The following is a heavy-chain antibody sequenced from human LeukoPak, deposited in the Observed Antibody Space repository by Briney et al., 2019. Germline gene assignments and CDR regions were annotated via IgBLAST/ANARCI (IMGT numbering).Heavy chain of an antibody. J-gene: IGHJ4*02. Sequence: PGRSLRPSCAASGFTFSSYAMHWVRQAPGKGLEWVAVISYDGSNKYYADSVKGRFTISRDNAKNSLYLQLNSLRVEDTAVYYCASRIVGTPDYFDYWGQGTLVTVSS. D-gene: IGHD1-26*01. CDR2: ISYDGSNK. CDR1: GFTFSSYA. V-gene: IGHV3-30*04. CDR3: ASRIVGTPDYFDY.